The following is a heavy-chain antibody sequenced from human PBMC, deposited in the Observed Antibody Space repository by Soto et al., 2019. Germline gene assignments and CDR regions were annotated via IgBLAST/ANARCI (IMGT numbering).Heavy chain of an antibody. Sequence: GGSLRLSCEASGFTFSSYWMSWVRQAPGKGLEWVANVRQDGSQKYLVDSVKGRFTISRGNAKNSMYLQMNSLRAEDTAVYYCVIDGSSPWPFDSCGPAPLVTVSS. D-gene: IGHD6-19*01. J-gene: IGHJ4*02. CDR2: VRQDGSQK. V-gene: IGHV3-7*01. CDR1: GFTFSSYW. CDR3: VIDGSSPWPFDS.